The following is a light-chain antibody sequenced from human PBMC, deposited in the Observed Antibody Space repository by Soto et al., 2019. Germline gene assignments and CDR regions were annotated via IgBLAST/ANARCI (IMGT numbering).Light chain of an antibody. J-gene: IGKJ1*01. V-gene: IGKV3-15*01. CDR1: QSVSSY. CDR3: QQYNNWPRT. CDR2: AAS. Sequence: EIVLTQSPATLSLSPGERATLSCRASQSVSSYLAWYQQKPGQAPRLLIYAASTRATGIPARFSGSGSGTEFTLTIDSLQSEDFAVYYCQQYNNWPRTFGQGTKV.